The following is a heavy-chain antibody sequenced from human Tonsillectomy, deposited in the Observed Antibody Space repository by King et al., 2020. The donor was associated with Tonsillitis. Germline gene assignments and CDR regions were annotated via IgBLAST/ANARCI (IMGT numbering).Heavy chain of an antibody. CDR1: GYTFSSYA. D-gene: IGHD6-19*01. J-gene: IGHJ4*02. CDR2: INVGNGNT. Sequence: VQLVQSGAEVKKPGASVKVSCKASGYTFSSYAMHWVRQAPGQRLEWMGWINVGNGNTKYSQKFQGRVTITRDTSASTAYMEVSSLRSEDTAVYYCARAFTIAVAGPYFDYWGQGTLVTVSS. V-gene: IGHV1-3*01. CDR3: ARAFTIAVAGPYFDY.